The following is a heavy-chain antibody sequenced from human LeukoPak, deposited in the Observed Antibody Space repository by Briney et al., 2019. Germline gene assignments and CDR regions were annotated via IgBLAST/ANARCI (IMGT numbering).Heavy chain of an antibody. Sequence: PGGSLRLSCAAYGFTFRSYWMSGVRQAPGKGLKWVANIRQDGSVQNYVDSVKGRFTISRDNPKNSVYLQMSSLRAEDTAVYYCLVTTRSRGFDYWGQGTLVSVSS. CDR1: GFTFRSYW. CDR3: LVTTRSRGFDY. D-gene: IGHD1/OR15-1a*01. J-gene: IGHJ4*02. V-gene: IGHV3-7*01. CDR2: IRQDGSVQ.